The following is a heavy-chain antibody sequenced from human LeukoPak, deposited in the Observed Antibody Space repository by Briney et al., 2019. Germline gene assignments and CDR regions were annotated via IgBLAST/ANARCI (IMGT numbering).Heavy chain of an antibody. Sequence: PGEPLKISCKAPGSSYDYYWIAWAGQMPGKGLEWIRIIYPDDSDSTYNPSCQGQVTISVDKAINPAYLQWSSLKASNTAIYYCARVGSVTNFGVGSYYFDYWGGGALVTVSS. V-gene: IGHV5-51*01. J-gene: IGHJ4*02. D-gene: IGHD3-3*01. CDR2: IYPDDSDS. CDR1: GSSYDYYW. CDR3: ARVGSVTNFGVGSYYFDY.